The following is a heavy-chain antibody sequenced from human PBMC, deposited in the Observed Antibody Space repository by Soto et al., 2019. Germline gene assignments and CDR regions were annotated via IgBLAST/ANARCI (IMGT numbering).Heavy chain of an antibody. CDR1: GCSISIGGYS. CDR2: IYHSGST. V-gene: IGHV4-30-2*01. Sequence: SETLSLTCAVSGCSISIGGYSWNWILQPPGKGLEWIGYIYHSGSTLYNPSLKSRVTISVDKSKNQFSLQLTSVTAADTALYFCASSSFLRSGDLFHGLDVWGQGTTVTVS. D-gene: IGHD3-10*01. CDR3: ASSSFLRSGDLFHGLDV. J-gene: IGHJ6*02.